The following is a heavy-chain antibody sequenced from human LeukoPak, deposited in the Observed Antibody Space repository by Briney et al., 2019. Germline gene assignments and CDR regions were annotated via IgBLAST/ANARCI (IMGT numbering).Heavy chain of an antibody. CDR1: GGSISSYS. CDR3: ARERYYGEEYYFDY. D-gene: IGHD4-17*01. J-gene: IGHJ4*02. Sequence: SETLSLTCTVSGGSISSYSWSWIRQPPGKGLEWIGVIYYSGSTNYNPSLKGRVSISVDTSKNQFSLKLSSVTAADTAIYYCARERYYGEEYYFDYWGQGTLVTVSS. CDR2: IYYSGST. V-gene: IGHV4-59*01.